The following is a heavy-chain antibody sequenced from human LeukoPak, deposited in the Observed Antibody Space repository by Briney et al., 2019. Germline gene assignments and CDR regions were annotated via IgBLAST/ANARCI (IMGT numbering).Heavy chain of an antibody. Sequence: GESLRISCKCSGYSFTNYRISWVRQMPGKGLEWMGRIDPSDSYTNYSPSFQGHVTLSTDKSPSTAYLRWRSLKASHPAMYYCATHQSSSVDYWGQGTLVTVSS. CDR1: GYSFTNYR. V-gene: IGHV5-10-1*01. CDR3: ATHQSSSVDY. CDR2: IDPSDSYT. D-gene: IGHD6-13*01. J-gene: IGHJ4*02.